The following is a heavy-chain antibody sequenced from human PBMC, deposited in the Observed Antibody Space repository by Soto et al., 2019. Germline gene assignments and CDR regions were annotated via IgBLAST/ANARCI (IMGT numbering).Heavy chain of an antibody. D-gene: IGHD3-10*01. CDR2: IYYSGST. Sequence: QVQLQESGPGLVKPSETLSLTCTVSGGSISSYYWSWIRQPPGKGLEWIGYIYYSGSTNYNPSLKSRVTISVDTSKNQFSLKRSSVTAADTAVYYCARGHNYYGSGSYYNQRLYYFDYWGQGTLVTVSS. J-gene: IGHJ4*02. V-gene: IGHV4-59*01. CDR3: ARGHNYYGSGSYYNQRLYYFDY. CDR1: GGSISSYY.